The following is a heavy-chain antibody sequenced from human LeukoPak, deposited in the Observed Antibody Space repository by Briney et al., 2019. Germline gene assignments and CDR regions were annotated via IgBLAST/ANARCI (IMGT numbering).Heavy chain of an antibody. J-gene: IGHJ4*02. CDR3: ARGSTGIAAAGPLNALDY. V-gene: IGHV1-69*04. CDR1: GGTFSSYA. Sequence: ASVKVSCKASGGTFSSYAISWVRQAPGQGLEWMGRIIPILGIANYAQKFQGRVTITADKSTSTAYMELSSLRSEDTAVYYCARGSTGIAAAGPLNALDYWGQGTLVTVSS. D-gene: IGHD6-13*01. CDR2: IIPILGIA.